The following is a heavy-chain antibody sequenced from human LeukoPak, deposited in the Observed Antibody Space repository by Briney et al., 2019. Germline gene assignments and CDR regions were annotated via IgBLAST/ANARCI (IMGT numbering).Heavy chain of an antibody. CDR2: IFHSGST. CDR1: GVSNSSYY. V-gene: IGHV4-59*01. CDR3: AKEGGGRFAERYNIS. D-gene: IGHD3-3*01. Sequence: SETLSLTCTVPGVSNSSYYWSWIRQPPGKGLEWIGYIFHSGSTNYNPSLKSRVTISTDTSKKKFYLKLTSVTAADTAVYYCAKEGGGRFAERYNISWGRGTLVTVSS. J-gene: IGHJ5*02.